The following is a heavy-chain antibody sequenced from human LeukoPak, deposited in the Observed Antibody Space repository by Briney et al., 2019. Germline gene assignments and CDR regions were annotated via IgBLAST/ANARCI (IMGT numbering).Heavy chain of an antibody. J-gene: IGHJ3*02. CDR1: GGSFSGYY. D-gene: IGHD3-9*01. CDR3: ARRMRYYDISPGNAFDI. Sequence: SETLSLTCAVYGGSFSGYYWSWIHQPPGKGLEWIGEINDSGSTKYNPSLKSRVTISVDTSKNQFSLKLSSVTAADTAVYYCARRMRYYDISPGNAFDIWGQGTMVTVSS. V-gene: IGHV4-34*01. CDR2: INDSGST.